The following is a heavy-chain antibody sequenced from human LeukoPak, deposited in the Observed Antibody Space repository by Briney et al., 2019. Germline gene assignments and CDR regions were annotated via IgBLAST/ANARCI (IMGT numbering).Heavy chain of an antibody. CDR3: TRGDSSSKIDY. CDR2: IKEDGSEK. CDR1: GFTFRGYW. V-gene: IGHV3-7*01. Sequence: GGSLRLSCAASGFTFRGYWMSWVRQAPGKGLEWVANIKEDGSEKYYVDSVKGRFTISRDNAKNSLNLQMDSLRVEDTAVYYCTRGDSSSKIDYSGQGTLVTVSS. D-gene: IGHD6-6*01. J-gene: IGHJ4*02.